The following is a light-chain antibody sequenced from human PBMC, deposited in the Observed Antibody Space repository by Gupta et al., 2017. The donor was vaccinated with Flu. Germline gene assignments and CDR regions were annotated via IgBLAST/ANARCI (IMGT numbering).Light chain of an antibody. CDR2: APS. V-gene: IGKV1-12*01. J-gene: IGKJ1*01. CDR1: QGSSER. CDR3: RHTEDLPWT. Sequence: PSSLSASVGDTVASICRESQGSSERSDCNHQKPAKAPKLLVSAPSRMVNGVPTRSSGSGSARDFTLTIIRPQPADFATSYCRHTEDLPWTFGQGTKVEIK.